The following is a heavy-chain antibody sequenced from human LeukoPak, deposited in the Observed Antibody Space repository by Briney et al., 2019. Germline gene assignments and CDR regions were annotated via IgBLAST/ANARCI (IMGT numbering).Heavy chain of an antibody. D-gene: IGHD6-13*01. V-gene: IGHV4-39*01. J-gene: IGHJ4*02. Sequence: SETLSLTCSVSGGSVSSGSYHWTWLRQPPGKGLEWIGAIYSSGITYYNPPLKSRVTVSADTSKNQFSLKLTSVTAADTAVYYCARRRGGSSWVDYWGQGTLVTVSS. CDR1: GGSVSSGSYH. CDR2: IYSSGIT. CDR3: ARRRGGSSWVDY.